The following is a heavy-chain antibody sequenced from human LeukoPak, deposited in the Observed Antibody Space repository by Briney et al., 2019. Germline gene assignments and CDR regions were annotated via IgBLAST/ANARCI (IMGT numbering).Heavy chain of an antibody. CDR3: AADPSYSSGYRYYFDY. V-gene: IGHV1-58*01. Sequence: SVKVSFKTSGFTFISSAVQWVRQARGQRLEWIGWIVVGSGNTNYAQKFQERVTITRDMSTSTAYMELSSLRSEDTAVYYCAADPSYSSGYRYYFDYWGQGTLVTVSS. D-gene: IGHD3-22*01. J-gene: IGHJ4*02. CDR2: IVVGSGNT. CDR1: GFTFISSA.